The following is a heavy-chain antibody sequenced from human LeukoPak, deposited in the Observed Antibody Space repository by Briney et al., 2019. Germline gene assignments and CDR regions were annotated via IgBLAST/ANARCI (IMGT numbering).Heavy chain of an antibody. CDR3: AKDMYSSGSYYGMDV. J-gene: IGHJ6*02. CDR1: GFTFSSYA. CDR2: ISGSGGST. D-gene: IGHD6-19*01. V-gene: IGHV3-23*01. Sequence: GGSLRLSCAASGFTFSSYAMSWVRQAPGKGLEWVSAISGSGGSTYYADSVKGRFTISRDDSKNTLYLQMNSLRAEDTAVYYCAKDMYSSGSYYGMDVRGQGTTVTVSS.